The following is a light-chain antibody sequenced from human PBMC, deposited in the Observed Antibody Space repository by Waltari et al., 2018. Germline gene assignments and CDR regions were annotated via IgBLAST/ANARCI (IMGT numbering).Light chain of an antibody. CDR2: GAS. J-gene: IGKJ1*01. CDR1: QSIRNW. V-gene: IGKV1-5*01. Sequence: QMTQSPSTLSASVGDRVTITCRASQSIRNWLAWYQHKPGKVPKLLISGASNLESGVPSRFSGSGSGTEFTLTISSLQPDDFATYFCQQYNSFLWTFGQGTKVEIK. CDR3: QQYNSFLWT.